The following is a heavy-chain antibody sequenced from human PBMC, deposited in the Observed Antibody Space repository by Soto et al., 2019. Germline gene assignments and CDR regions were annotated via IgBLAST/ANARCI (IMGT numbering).Heavy chain of an antibody. D-gene: IGHD3-10*01. V-gene: IGHV3-66*01. Sequence: EVQLVESGGGLVQPGGSLRLSCAASGFTVSSNYMTWVRQAPGKGLEWVSNIYSGGTTSYADSVKGGFTISRDNSKNTLFLQMNSLRDDDTAVYYCASGASGNYRWGQGTLVTVSS. J-gene: IGHJ4*02. CDR1: GFTVSSNY. CDR3: ASGASGNYR. CDR2: IYSGGTT.